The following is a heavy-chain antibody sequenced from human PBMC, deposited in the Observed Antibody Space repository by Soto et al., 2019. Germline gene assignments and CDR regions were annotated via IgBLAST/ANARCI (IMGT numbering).Heavy chain of an antibody. CDR2: ISSSGNYM. D-gene: IGHD2-2*01. J-gene: IGHJ4*02. CDR3: ARDCSCTSCYGGHFDY. V-gene: IGHV3-21*01. CDR1: GFTFSNYG. Sequence: EVQLVESGGGLVKPGGSLRLSCAASGFTFSNYGMNWVRQAPGKGLEWVSSISSSGNYMYYADSVKGRFTISRDNAKNSLYLQMNSLRAEDTAVYYCARDCSCTSCYGGHFDYWGQGTLVTVSS.